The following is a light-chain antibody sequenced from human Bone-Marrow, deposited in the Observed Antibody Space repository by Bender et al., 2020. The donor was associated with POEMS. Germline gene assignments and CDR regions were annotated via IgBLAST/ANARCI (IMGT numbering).Light chain of an antibody. J-gene: IGLJ3*02. CDR3: SSYAGRKV. CDR2: EGT. Sequence: QSALTQPASVSGSPGQSITITCTGTSNDVETYNLVSWYQQHPGKAPKLLIYEGTKRPAGVSDRFSGSRSGQTASLTVSGLQAEDEADYYCSSYAGRKVFGGGTKLTVL. CDR1: SNDVETYNL. V-gene: IGLV2-14*02.